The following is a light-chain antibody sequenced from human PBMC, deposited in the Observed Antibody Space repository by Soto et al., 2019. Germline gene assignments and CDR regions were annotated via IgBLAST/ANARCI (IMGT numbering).Light chain of an antibody. CDR1: QSIGKY. J-gene: IGKJ4*01. CDR2: AAS. Sequence: DIQMTQSPSSLSASVGDRVTITCRASQSIGKYLSWFQQTPGNAPKLLIYAASGLQSGVPSRFSGSGSGTDFTLTINSLQREDFATYYCQQTYNTPLTFGGGTTVDIK. V-gene: IGKV1-39*01. CDR3: QQTYNTPLT.